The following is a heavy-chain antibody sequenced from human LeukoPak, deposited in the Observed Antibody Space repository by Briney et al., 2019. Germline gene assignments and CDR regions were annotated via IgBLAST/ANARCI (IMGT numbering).Heavy chain of an antibody. Sequence: NPGGSLRLSCAASGFTFSDYYMSWIRQAPGKGLEWISYISNSGSIIYYADSVKGRFTISRDNAKNSLHLQMNSLRVEDTAVYYCASLNRATTSTPDYWGQGTLVTVSS. CDR3: ASLNRATTSTPDY. V-gene: IGHV3-11*04. D-gene: IGHD1-14*01. J-gene: IGHJ4*02. CDR2: ISNSGSII. CDR1: GFTFSDYY.